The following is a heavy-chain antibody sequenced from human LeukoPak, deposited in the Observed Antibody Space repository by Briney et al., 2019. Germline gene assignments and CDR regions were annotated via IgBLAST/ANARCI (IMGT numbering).Heavy chain of an antibody. CDR3: AKDARYKSRIAAAGHPYSYYMDV. CDR1: GFTFDDYG. Sequence: GGSLRLSCAASGFTFDDYGMSWVRQAPGKGLEWVSGINWNGGSTGYADSVKGRFTISRDNAKNSLYLQMNSLRAEDTALYYCAKDARYKSRIAAAGHPYSYYMDVWGKGTTVTVSS. V-gene: IGHV3-20*04. CDR2: INWNGGST. D-gene: IGHD6-13*01. J-gene: IGHJ6*03.